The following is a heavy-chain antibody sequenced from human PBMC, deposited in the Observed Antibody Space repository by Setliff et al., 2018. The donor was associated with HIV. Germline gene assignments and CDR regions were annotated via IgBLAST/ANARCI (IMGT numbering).Heavy chain of an antibody. CDR2: VYYSGNT. D-gene: IGHD3-3*01. J-gene: IGHJ5*02. CDR3: ARYVFGDVNWFDP. V-gene: IGHV4-39*07. CDR1: GASISSAIYY. Sequence: SETLSLTCTVSGASISSAIYYWGWIRQPPGKGLEWIGTVYYSGNTYYNPSLKLRITILVDTSKNQFSLELTSVTAADTAVYYCARYVFGDVNWFDPWGQGTLVTVSS.